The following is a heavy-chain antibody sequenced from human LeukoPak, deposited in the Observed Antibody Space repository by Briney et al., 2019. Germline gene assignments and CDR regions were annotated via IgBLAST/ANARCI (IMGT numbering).Heavy chain of an antibody. D-gene: IGHD3-3*01. CDR3: AIDIRFLEWLPIDY. CDR1: GFTFSSYA. Sequence: GGSLRLSCAASGFTFSSYAMSWVRQAPGKGLEWVSAIRGSGGSTYYADSVKGRFTISRDNSKNTLYLQMNSLRAEDTAVYYCAIDIRFLEWLPIDYWGQGTLVTVSS. J-gene: IGHJ4*02. V-gene: IGHV3-23*01. CDR2: IRGSGGST.